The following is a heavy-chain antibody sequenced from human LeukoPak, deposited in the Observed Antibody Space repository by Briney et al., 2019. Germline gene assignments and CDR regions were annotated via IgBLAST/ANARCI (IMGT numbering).Heavy chain of an antibody. CDR2: INHSGNT. CDR1: GGSFSGNY. Sequence: SETLSLSCAVYGGSFSGNYWSWIRQPPGKGLQWIGEINHSGNTNNNPSLKSRVIMSVDTSKNQLSLNLTSVTAADTAVYYCARVHGHNLGTLDYWGQGILVTVSS. J-gene: IGHJ4*02. CDR3: ARVHGHNLGTLDY. D-gene: IGHD5-24*01. V-gene: IGHV4-34*01.